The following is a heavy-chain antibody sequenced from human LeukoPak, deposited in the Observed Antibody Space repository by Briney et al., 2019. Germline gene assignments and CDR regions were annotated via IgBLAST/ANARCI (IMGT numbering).Heavy chain of an antibody. V-gene: IGHV1-69*04. J-gene: IGHJ6*02. CDR2: IIPILGIA. Sequence: ASVKVSCKASGGTFSSYAISWVRQAPGQGLEWMGRIIPILGIANYAQKFQGRVTITADKSTSTAYMELSSLRSEDTAVYYCASSDGRPRHRENGLYYYGMDVRGQGTTVTVSS. D-gene: IGHD1-1*01. CDR1: GGTFSSYA. CDR3: ASSDGRPRHRENGLYYYGMDV.